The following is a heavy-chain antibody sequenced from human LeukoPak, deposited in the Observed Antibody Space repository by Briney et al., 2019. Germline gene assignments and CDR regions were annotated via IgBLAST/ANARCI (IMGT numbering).Heavy chain of an antibody. V-gene: IGHV3-48*03. CDR3: ARELTDVAGDGLDV. CDR1: GFTFSSYE. CDR2: IWSSGSPT. D-gene: IGHD5-12*01. J-gene: IGHJ3*01. Sequence: GGSLRLSCTASGFTFSSYEMNWVRQAPGKGLEWVSYIWSSGSPTHYADSVKGRFTISRDNAKNSLYLQMSSLRADDTAVYYCARELTDVAGDGLDVWGQGTTVTVSS.